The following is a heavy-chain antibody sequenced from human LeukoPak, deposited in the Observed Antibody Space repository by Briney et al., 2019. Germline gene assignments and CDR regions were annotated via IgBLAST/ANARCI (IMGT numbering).Heavy chain of an antibody. CDR2: ISAYNGNT. CDR1: GYTFTSYG. CDR3: ARAVGMVQGELIDYYYYTDV. V-gene: IGHV1-18*01. D-gene: IGHD3-10*01. Sequence: ASVKVSCKASGYTFTSYGISWVRQAPGQGLEWMGWISAYNGNTNYAQKLQGRVTMTTDTSTSTAYMELRSLRSDDTAVYYCARAVGMVQGELIDYYYYTDVWGKGTTVTVSS. J-gene: IGHJ6*03.